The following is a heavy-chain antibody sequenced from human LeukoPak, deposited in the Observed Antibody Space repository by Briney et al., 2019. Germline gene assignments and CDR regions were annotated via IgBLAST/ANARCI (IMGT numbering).Heavy chain of an antibody. CDR1: GFTVSSNY. J-gene: IGHJ4*02. CDR3: AKDGQYSSSSPYYFDY. Sequence: GGSLRLSCAASGFTVSSNYMSWVRQAPGKGLEWVSEIYSDGRTYYAASVKGRFSISRDNSKNTVYLQMNSLRAEDTAVYYCAKDGQYSSSSPYYFDYWGQGTLVTVSS. V-gene: IGHV3-53*01. D-gene: IGHD6-6*01. CDR2: IYSDGRT.